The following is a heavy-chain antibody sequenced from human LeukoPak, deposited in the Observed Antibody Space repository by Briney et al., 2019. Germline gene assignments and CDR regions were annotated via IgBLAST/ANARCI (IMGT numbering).Heavy chain of an antibody. J-gene: IGHJ4*02. V-gene: IGHV4-59*01. D-gene: IGHD5-24*01. CDR3: ARGNSDGYADY. Sequence: SETLSLTCTVSGGSISSYHWSWIRQPPGKGLEWIGYIYYSGSTNYNPSLKSRVTISVDTSKNQFSLKLSSVTAADTAVYYCARGNSDGYADYWGQGTLVTVSS. CDR2: IYYSGST. CDR1: GGSISSYH.